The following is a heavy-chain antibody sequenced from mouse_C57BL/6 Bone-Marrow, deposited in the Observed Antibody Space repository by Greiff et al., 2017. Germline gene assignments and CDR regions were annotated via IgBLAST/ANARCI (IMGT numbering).Heavy chain of an antibody. CDR3: ARSYYGRRGAY. D-gene: IGHD1-2*01. V-gene: IGHV1-42*01. Sequence: VQLKQSGPELVKPGASVKISCKASGYSFTGYYMNWVKQSPEKSLEWIGEINPSTGGTTYNQKFKAKATLTVDKSSSSAYMRLKSLASEDSSVYYGARSYYGRRGAYWGQGTLVTVSA. J-gene: IGHJ3*01. CDR1: GYSFTGYY. CDR2: INPSTGGT.